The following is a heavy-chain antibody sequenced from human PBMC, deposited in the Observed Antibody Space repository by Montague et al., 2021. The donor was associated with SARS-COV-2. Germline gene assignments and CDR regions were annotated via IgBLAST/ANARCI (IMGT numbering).Heavy chain of an antibody. CDR3: VRHSHYDGLNGPPDF. CDR1: GVSVTDYY. D-gene: IGHD3-9*01. J-gene: IGHJ4*02. Sequence: SETLSLTCTVSGVSVTDYYWSWIRQPPGRGLEWVGDVLYNKGTNFNPSLKSRVAISVDTSKNQFSLRLTSVTAADTAFYYCVRHSHYDGLNGPPDFWDQGTSVTVSS. CDR2: VLYNKGT. V-gene: IGHV4-59*08.